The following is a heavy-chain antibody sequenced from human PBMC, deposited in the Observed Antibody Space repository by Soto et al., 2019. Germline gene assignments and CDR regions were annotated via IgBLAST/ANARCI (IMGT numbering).Heavy chain of an antibody. Sequence: EVQLVESGGGLVKPGGSLRLSCAASGFTFSSYSMNWVRQAPGKGLEWVSSISSSSSYIYYADSGKGRFTISRDNAKNSLYLQMNSLRAEDTAVYYCARQGLAPDGRPYDAFDIWGQGTMVTVSS. J-gene: IGHJ3*02. CDR1: GFTFSSYS. V-gene: IGHV3-21*01. CDR2: ISSSSSYI. CDR3: ARQGLAPDGRPYDAFDI. D-gene: IGHD6-6*01.